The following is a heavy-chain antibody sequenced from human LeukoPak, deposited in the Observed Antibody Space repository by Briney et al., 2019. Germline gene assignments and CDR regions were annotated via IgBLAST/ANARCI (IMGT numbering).Heavy chain of an antibody. J-gene: IGHJ3*02. CDR1: GYTFISYG. V-gene: IGHV1-18*01. Sequence: ASVKVSCKASGYTFISYGISWVRQAPGQGLEWMGGISAYNGNTNYAQKFQGRVTMTTDTSTSTAYMELRSLRSDDTAVYYCARGMIYDSSGFVAFDIWGQGTMVTASS. CDR2: ISAYNGNT. CDR3: ARGMIYDSSGFVAFDI. D-gene: IGHD3-22*01.